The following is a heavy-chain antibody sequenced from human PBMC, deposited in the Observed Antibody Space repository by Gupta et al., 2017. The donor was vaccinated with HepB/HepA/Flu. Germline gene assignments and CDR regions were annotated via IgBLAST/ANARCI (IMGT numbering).Heavy chain of an antibody. CDR1: GGSISSYY. CDR2: IYYSGST. D-gene: IGHD6-19*01. V-gene: IGHV4-59*08. Sequence: QVQLQESGPGLVKPSETLSLTCTVSGGSISSYYGSWIRQPPGKGLEWIGYIYYSGSTNYNPSLKSRVTISVDTSKNQFSLKLSSVTAADTAVYYCARLLGSGWRESYYYYGMDVWGQGTTVTVSS. CDR3: ARLLGSGWRESYYYYGMDV. J-gene: IGHJ6*02.